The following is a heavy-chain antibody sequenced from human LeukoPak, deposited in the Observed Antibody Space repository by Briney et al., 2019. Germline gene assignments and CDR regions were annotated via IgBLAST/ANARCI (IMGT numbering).Heavy chain of an antibody. J-gene: IGHJ6*02. Sequence: GGSLRLSCAASGFTVSSNYMSWVRQAPGKGLEWVSVIYSGGSTYYADSVKGRFTISRDNSKNTLYLQMNSLRAEDTAVYYCARDLRDSSGYYWKYYYGMDVWGQGTTVTVSS. V-gene: IGHV3-66*01. CDR2: IYSGGST. CDR1: GFTVSSNY. CDR3: ARDLRDSSGYYWKYYYGMDV. D-gene: IGHD3-22*01.